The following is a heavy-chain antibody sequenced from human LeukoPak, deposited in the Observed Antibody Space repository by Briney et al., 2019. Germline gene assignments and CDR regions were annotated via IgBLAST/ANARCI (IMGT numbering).Heavy chain of an antibody. CDR1: GFTVTNNY. J-gene: IGHJ4*02. Sequence: GGSLRLSCVVSGFTVTNNYMSWDRQAPGKGLEWVSVIYSGGSTHYADSVKGRFTISRDNSKNTVYLQMNSLRAEDTAVYYCARDRGAAAGDWGQRWLATVSS. CDR2: IYSGGST. V-gene: IGHV3-53*01. D-gene: IGHD6-13*01. CDR3: ARDRGAAAGD.